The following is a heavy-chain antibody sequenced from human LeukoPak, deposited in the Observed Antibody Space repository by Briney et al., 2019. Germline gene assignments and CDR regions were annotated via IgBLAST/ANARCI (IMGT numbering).Heavy chain of an antibody. CDR1: GFTFSSYW. V-gene: IGHV3-21*01. D-gene: IGHD2-21*02. CDR3: ARDQAVTAPTFDS. J-gene: IGHJ4*02. CDR2: ISGNSAYI. Sequence: GGSLRLSCAASGFTFSSYWMSWVRQAPGKGLEWVASISGNSAYISYADSVKGRFTISRDNAKNSLYLQMNSLRAEDTAVYYCARDQAVTAPTFDSWGQGTLVTVSS.